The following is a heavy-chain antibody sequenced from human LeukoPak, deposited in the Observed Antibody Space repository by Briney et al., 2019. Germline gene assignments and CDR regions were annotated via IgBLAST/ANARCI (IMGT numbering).Heavy chain of an antibody. D-gene: IGHD3-9*01. CDR1: GGTFSSYA. Sequence: GASVKVSCKASGGTFSSYAISWVRQAPGQGLEWMGGIIPIFGTANYAQKFQGRVTITADESTSTAYMELSSLRSEDTAVYYCARGQADYDILTGYYPLGYWGQGTLVTVSS. J-gene: IGHJ4*02. CDR3: ARGQADYDILTGYYPLGY. V-gene: IGHV1-69*13. CDR2: IIPIFGTA.